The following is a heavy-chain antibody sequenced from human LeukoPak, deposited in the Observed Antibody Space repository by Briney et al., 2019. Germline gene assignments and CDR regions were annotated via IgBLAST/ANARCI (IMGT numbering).Heavy chain of an antibody. CDR2: IKQDGSEK. CDR1: GFTFSSYW. CDR3: AKDPYYYDSSGYYSDY. J-gene: IGHJ4*02. Sequence: GGSLRLSCAASGFTFSSYWMSWVRQAPGKGLEWVANIKQDGSEKYYVDSVKGRFTISRDNAKNSLYLQMNSLRAEDTAVYYCAKDPYYYDSSGYYSDYWGQGTLVTVSS. V-gene: IGHV3-7*01. D-gene: IGHD3-22*01.